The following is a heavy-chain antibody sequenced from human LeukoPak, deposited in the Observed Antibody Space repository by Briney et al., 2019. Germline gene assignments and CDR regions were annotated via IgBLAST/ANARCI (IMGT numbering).Heavy chain of an antibody. J-gene: IGHJ4*02. D-gene: IGHD3-10*01. CDR1: GFTFKIYS. CDR2: ISTDSSHM. Sequence: GGSLRLSCAASGFTFKIYSMNWVRQAPGKGLEWASSISTDSSHMYYADSVKGRFTVSRDNAKNSLYLQMNTLRAEDTAVYYCARDDTSAHFFDSWGQGTLVTVSS. CDR3: ARDDTSAHFFDS. V-gene: IGHV3-21*06.